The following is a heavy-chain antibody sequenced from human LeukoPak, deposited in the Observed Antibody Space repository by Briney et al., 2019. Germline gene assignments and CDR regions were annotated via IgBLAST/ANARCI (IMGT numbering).Heavy chain of an antibody. Sequence: SETLSLTCTVSGGSISSYYWSWIRQPPGKGLEWIGHIYYSGSTNYNPSLKSRVTISIDTSKNQFSLRLSSVTAADTAVYYYARGAAGYSYGWGQGTLVTVSS. D-gene: IGHD5-18*01. J-gene: IGHJ4*02. V-gene: IGHV4-59*01. CDR3: ARGAAGYSYG. CDR2: IYYSGST. CDR1: GGSISSYY.